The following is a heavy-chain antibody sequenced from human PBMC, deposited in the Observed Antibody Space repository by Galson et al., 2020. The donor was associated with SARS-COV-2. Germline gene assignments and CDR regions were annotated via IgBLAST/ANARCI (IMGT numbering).Heavy chain of an antibody. J-gene: IGHJ6*02. CDR1: GLSLSTSAMC. CDR2: LDWVDDK. CDR3: ARRQVAVRGVGYYYYFGMDV. D-gene: IGHD3-10*01. Sequence: SGPTLVHPTQPLTLTYTFSGLSLSTSAMCVSWIRQPPGQALEWLALLDWVDDKYYSTTLKTRLPTSTDTAKNQVVLTMTNMDPVDTATYYRARRQVAVRGVGYYYYFGMDVWGQGTTVTVSS. V-gene: IGHV2-70*01.